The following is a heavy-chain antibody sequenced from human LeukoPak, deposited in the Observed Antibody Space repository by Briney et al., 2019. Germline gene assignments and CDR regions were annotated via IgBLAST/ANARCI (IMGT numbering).Heavy chain of an antibody. CDR2: IRYDGSNK. V-gene: IGHV3-30*02. CDR1: GFTFSSYG. Sequence: GGSLRLSCAASGFTFSSYGMHWVRQAPGKGLEWVAFIRYDGSNKYYADSVKGRFTISRDNSKNTLYLQMNSLRAEDTAVYYCARGGYSSSWYLYYFDYWGQGTLVTVSS. J-gene: IGHJ4*02. D-gene: IGHD6-13*01. CDR3: ARGGYSSSWYLYYFDY.